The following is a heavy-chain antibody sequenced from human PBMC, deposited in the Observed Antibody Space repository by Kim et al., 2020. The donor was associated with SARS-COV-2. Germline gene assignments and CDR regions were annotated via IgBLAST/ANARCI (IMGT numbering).Heavy chain of an antibody. Sequence: GGSLRLSCAASGFTFSSYAMSWVRQAPGKGLEWVSAISGSGGSTYYADSVKGRFTISRDNSKNTLYLQMNSLRAEDTAVYYCAKDWELEGSSWYFNTFVSYFDYWGQGTLVTVSS. J-gene: IGHJ4*02. CDR2: ISGSGGST. V-gene: IGHV3-23*01. D-gene: IGHD6-13*01. CDR3: AKDWELEGSSWYFNTFVSYFDY. CDR1: GFTFSSYA.